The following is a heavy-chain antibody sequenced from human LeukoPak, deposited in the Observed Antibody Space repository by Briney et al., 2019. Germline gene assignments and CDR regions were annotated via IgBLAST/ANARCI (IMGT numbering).Heavy chain of an antibody. CDR1: GGSISSSSYY. V-gene: IGHV4-39*07. D-gene: IGHD2-2*01. J-gene: IGHJ4*02. Sequence: SETLSLTCTVSGGSISSSSYYWGWIRQPPGKGLEWIGSIYYSGSTYYNPSLKSRVTISVDTSKNQFSLKLSSVTAADTAVYYCARRYCSSTSCPGDFDYWGQGTLVTVSS. CDR3: ARRYCSSTSCPGDFDY. CDR2: IYYSGST.